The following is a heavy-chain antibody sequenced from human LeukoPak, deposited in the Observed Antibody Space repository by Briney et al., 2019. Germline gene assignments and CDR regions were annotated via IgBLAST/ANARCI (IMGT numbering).Heavy chain of an antibody. CDR1: GGSFSGYY. D-gene: IGHD1-26*01. V-gene: IGHV4-34*01. J-gene: IGHJ5*02. CDR2: INHSGST. Sequence: PSETLSLTCAVYGGSFSGYYWSWIRQPPGKGLEWIGEINHSGSTNYNPSLKSRVTISVDTSKNQFSLKLSSVTAADTAVYYCARLTHGTGVSYYGSTTFDPWGQGTLVTVSS. CDR3: ARLTHGTGVSYYGSTTFDP.